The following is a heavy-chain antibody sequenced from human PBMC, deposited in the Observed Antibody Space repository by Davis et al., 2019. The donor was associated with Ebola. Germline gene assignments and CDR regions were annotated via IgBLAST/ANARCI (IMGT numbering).Heavy chain of an antibody. CDR2: IDWNDNT. CDR3: ARTHDSSGLFLFDY. V-gene: IGHV2-70*04. J-gene: IGHJ4*02. CDR1: GFSLTTMDMR. D-gene: IGHD3-22*01. Sequence: SGPTLVTPTQTLTLPCTFPGFSLTTMDMRVSWIRQPTGKALDCLARIDWNDNTFYNPSLKTRPSISKDTSKNQVVLTMTNMDPEDTATYYCARTHDSSGLFLFDYWGQGALVTVSS.